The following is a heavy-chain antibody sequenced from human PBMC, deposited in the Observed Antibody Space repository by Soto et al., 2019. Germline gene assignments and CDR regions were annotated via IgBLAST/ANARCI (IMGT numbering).Heavy chain of an antibody. D-gene: IGHD6-19*01. Sequence: QLQLQESGSGLVKPSQTLSLMCVVSGGSISNGDHSWIWIRQPPGKGLAWIGYIYHSGNTHYSTSLNNRVTISVDRAKNHLSLMLTSVTAADTATYFCARVTSGGLVEAFDLWGQGTMVIVSS. CDR2: IYHSGNT. CDR1: GGSISNGDHS. V-gene: IGHV4-30-2*01. J-gene: IGHJ3*01. CDR3: ARVTSGGLVEAFDL.